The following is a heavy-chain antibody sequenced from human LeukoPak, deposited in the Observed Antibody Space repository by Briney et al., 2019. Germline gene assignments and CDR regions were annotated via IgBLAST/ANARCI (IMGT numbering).Heavy chain of an antibody. CDR1: GGSISSYY. V-gene: IGHV4-59*08. D-gene: IGHD1-26*01. Sequence: PSETLSLTCTVSGGSISSYYWSWIRQPPGKGLEWIGYIYYSGSTNYNPSLKSRVTISVDTSKNQFSLKLSSVTAADTAVYYCARGVGATNYYYYGMDVWGQGTTVTVSS. CDR2: IYYSGST. J-gene: IGHJ6*02. CDR3: ARGVGATNYYYYGMDV.